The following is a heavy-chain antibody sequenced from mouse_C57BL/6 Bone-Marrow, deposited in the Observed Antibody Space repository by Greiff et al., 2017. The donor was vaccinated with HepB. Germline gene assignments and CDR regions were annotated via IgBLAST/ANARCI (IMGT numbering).Heavy chain of an antibody. CDR3: ARKWLLRYAMDY. J-gene: IGHJ4*01. Sequence: QVQLQQPGAELVKPGASVKLSCKASGYTFTSYWMQWVKQRPGRGLEWIGEIDPSDSDTNSNQKFKGKATLTVDTSSSTAYMQLSSLTSEDSAVYYCARKWLLRYAMDYWGQGTSVTVSS. D-gene: IGHD2-3*01. V-gene: IGHV1-50*01. CDR2: IDPSDSDT. CDR1: GYTFTSYW.